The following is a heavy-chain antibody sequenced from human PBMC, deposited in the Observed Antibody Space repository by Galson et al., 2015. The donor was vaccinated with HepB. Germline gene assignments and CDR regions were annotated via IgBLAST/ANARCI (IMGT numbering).Heavy chain of an antibody. D-gene: IGHD6-13*01. CDR2: IYNGGGT. J-gene: IGHJ4*02. V-gene: IGHV3-66*01. CDR3: ARETQPGYIAAAGAFDY. Sequence: SLRLSCAASGFTVSNNYVSWVRQAPGKGLEWVSVIYNGGGTDYADSVKGRFTISRDNSKNMVYLQMNSLRVEDTAVYYCARETQPGYIAAAGAFDYWGQGTLVTVSS. CDR1: GFTVSNNY.